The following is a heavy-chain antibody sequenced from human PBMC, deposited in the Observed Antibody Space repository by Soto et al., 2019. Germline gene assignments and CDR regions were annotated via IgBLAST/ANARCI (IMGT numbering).Heavy chain of an antibody. J-gene: IGHJ4*02. D-gene: IGHD2-2*01. V-gene: IGHV3-74*01. Sequence: PGGSLRLSCAVSGFTLSNYWMHWARQAPGKGLVWVSRISSDGSSTNYADSVKGRFTISRDNAKNTLHLQMNSLRAEDTAVYYCARVPYCSSSSCYSYFASWGQGTLVTVSS. CDR1: GFTLSNYW. CDR3: ARVPYCSSSSCYSYFAS. CDR2: ISSDGSST.